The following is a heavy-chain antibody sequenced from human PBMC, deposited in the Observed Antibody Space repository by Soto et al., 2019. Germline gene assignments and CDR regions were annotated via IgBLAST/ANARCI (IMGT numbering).Heavy chain of an antibody. J-gene: IGHJ4*02. CDR2: ISGSGDST. Sequence: HPGGSLRLSCAASGFTFSTYAMSWVRQAPGKGLEWVSDISGSGDSTYYADSVKGRFTISRDNSKNTLYMQMNSLRAEDTAVYYCAKDQGMITPWGFDYWGQGTLVTVSS. V-gene: IGHV3-23*01. CDR3: AKDQGMITPWGFDY. D-gene: IGHD3-16*01. CDR1: GFTFSTYA.